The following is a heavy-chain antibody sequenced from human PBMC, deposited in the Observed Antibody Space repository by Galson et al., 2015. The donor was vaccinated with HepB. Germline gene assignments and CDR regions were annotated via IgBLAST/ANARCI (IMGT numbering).Heavy chain of an antibody. CDR2: IKSKTDGGTT. V-gene: IGHV3-15*07. D-gene: IGHD3-22*01. Sequence: SLRLSCAASGFTFSNAWMNWVRQAPGKGLEWVGRIKSKTDGGTTDYAAPVKGRFTISRDDSKNTLYLQMNSLKTEDTAVYYCTTGITMIVEPTRRGVYDYWGQGTLVTVSS. J-gene: IGHJ4*02. CDR1: GFTFSNAW. CDR3: TTGITMIVEPTRRGVYDY.